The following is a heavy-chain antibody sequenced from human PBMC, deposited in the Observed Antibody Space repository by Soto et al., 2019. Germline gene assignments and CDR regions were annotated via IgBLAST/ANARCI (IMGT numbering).Heavy chain of an antibody. D-gene: IGHD2-8*01. CDR1: GFTFNNYA. CDR2: ISPNGDST. Sequence: EVQLLESGGGLVQPGGSLRLACAASGFTFNNYAMNWVRQAPGRGLEWVSIISPNGDSTYYADSVKGRFTISRDNSQNTGFLQMNSLRAEDTAIYFCAKVRLTDYLRYAPHLWGQGTLVTVSS. J-gene: IGHJ3*01. V-gene: IGHV3-23*01. CDR3: AKVRLTDYLRYAPHL.